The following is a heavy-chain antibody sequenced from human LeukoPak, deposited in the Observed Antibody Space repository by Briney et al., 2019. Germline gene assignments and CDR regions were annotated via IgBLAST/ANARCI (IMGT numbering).Heavy chain of an antibody. J-gene: IGHJ4*02. CDR3: ARDYYDSSGYSHSGGDY. D-gene: IGHD3-22*01. CDR1: GFTFSSYS. CDR2: ISSSSSYI. Sequence: GGSLRLSCAASGFTFSSYSMNWVRQAPGKGLEWVSSISSSSSYIYYADSVKGRFTIPRDNAKNSLYLQMNSLRAEDTAVYYCARDYYDSSGYSHSGGDYWGQGTLVTVSS. V-gene: IGHV3-21*01.